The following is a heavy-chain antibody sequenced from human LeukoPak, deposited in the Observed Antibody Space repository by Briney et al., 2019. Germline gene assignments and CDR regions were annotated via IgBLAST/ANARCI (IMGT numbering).Heavy chain of an antibody. V-gene: IGHV1-18*04. CDR1: GYTFTSFG. CDR3: TRDHCRGDNCPSFDY. Sequence: ASVKVSCKPSGYTFTSFGISWVRQAPGQGLEWMGWIGAYNVDTNYAQKFQGRVTMTTDTSTSTAYMDLRSLRSDATAVYYCTRDHCRGDNCPSFDYWGQETLVTVSS. J-gene: IGHJ4*02. D-gene: IGHD2-15*01. CDR2: IGAYNVDT.